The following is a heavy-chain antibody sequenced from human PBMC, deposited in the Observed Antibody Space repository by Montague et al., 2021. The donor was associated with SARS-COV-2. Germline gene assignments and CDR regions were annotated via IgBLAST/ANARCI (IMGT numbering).Heavy chain of an antibody. CDR2: MNPNSGNT. Sequence: SVKVSCKASGYTFTSYDINWVRQATGQGLEWMGWMNPNSGNTGYAQKFQGRVTMTRNTSISTAYMELSSLTPEDTAVYYCARDRVPPDYGDAFDLWGQGTLVTVSS. D-gene: IGHD4/OR15-4a*01. V-gene: IGHV1-8*01. CDR3: ARDRVPPDYGDAFDL. J-gene: IGHJ3*01. CDR1: GYTFTSYD.